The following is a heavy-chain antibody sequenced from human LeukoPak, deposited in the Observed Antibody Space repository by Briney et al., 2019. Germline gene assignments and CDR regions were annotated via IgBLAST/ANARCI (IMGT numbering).Heavy chain of an antibody. CDR1: GYTFTTYY. CDR2: INPNGGTT. Sequence: ASVKVSCKASGYTFTTYYSHWVRQAAGQGWEWMGIINPNGGTTSYAQQFQGRVTLTRDTSTSTVYMELSGLRFEDTAVYYCARVRTYDAFDIWGQGTMVTASS. J-gene: IGHJ3*02. CDR3: ARVRTYDAFDI. V-gene: IGHV1-46*01. D-gene: IGHD1-14*01.